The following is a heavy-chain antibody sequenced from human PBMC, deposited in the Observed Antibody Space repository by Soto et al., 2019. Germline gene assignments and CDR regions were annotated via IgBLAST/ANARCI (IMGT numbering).Heavy chain of an antibody. V-gene: IGHV3-73*02. J-gene: IGHJ1*01. Sequence: EVQLVQSGGGLVQPGGSLKLSCAASGFTFSGSTVHWVRQASGEGLQWVGRIRSKANDYATTYIASVKGRFTISRGDSRNTAYLQMSDLKTEDTAVYYCTGGYCTGGTCYSGYFQHWGQGALVTVFS. CDR2: IRSKANDYAT. CDR3: TGGYCTGGTCYSGYFQH. D-gene: IGHD2-15*01. CDR1: GFTFSGST.